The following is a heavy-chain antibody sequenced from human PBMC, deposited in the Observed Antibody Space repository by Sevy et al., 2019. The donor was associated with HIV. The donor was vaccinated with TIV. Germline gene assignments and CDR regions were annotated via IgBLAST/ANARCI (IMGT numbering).Heavy chain of an antibody. Sequence: GGSLRLSCSASGFTFSSYPMHWVRQAPGKGLEYVSLISGNGGSTYYADSVKGRFTISRDNFKKTLYLQMSILRAEDTAVYYCVTRGGLVGATDFDYWGQGTRVTVSS. CDR2: ISGNGGST. CDR3: VTRGGLVGATDFDY. D-gene: IGHD1-26*01. V-gene: IGHV3-64D*06. J-gene: IGHJ4*02. CDR1: GFTFSSYP.